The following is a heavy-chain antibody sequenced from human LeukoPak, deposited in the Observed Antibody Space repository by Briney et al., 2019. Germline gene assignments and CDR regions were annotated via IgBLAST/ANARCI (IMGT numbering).Heavy chain of an antibody. CDR2: INPNSGGT. D-gene: IGHD3-10*01. Sequence: ASVKVSCKASRYTFTGYYMHWVRQAPGQGLEWMGWINPNSGGTNYAQKFQGRVTMTRNTSISTAYMELSSLRSEDTAVYYCARKLLWFGELSLWGQGTLVTVSS. CDR3: ARKLLWFGELSL. V-gene: IGHV1-2*02. J-gene: IGHJ4*02. CDR1: RYTFTGYY.